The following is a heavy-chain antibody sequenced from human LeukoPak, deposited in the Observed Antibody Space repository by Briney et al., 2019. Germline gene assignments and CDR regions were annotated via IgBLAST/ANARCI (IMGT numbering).Heavy chain of an antibody. Sequence: SETLSLTCTVSGYSISSGYYWGWIRQPPGKGLEWIGSIYHSGSTYYNPSLKSRVTISVDTSKNQFSLKLSSVTAADTAVYYCARPTYYYDSSGYYSQVYYFDYWGQGTLVTVSS. D-gene: IGHD3-22*01. CDR3: ARPTYYYDSSGYYSQVYYFDY. CDR2: IYHSGST. V-gene: IGHV4-38-2*02. CDR1: GYSISSGYY. J-gene: IGHJ4*02.